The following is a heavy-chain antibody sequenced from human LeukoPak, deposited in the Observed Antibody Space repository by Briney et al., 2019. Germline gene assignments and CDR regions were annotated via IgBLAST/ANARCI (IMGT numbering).Heavy chain of an antibody. CDR2: IYSGGST. J-gene: IGHJ4*02. D-gene: IGHD5-18*01. CDR1: GFTVSSNH. CDR3: ARVGTAMVLDY. V-gene: IGHV3-53*01. Sequence: QSGGSLRLSCAASGFTVSSNHMSWVRQAPGKGLEWVSVIYSGGSTYYADSVKGRFTISRDNSKNTLYLQMNSLRAEDTAVYYCARVGTAMVLDYWGQGTLVTVSS.